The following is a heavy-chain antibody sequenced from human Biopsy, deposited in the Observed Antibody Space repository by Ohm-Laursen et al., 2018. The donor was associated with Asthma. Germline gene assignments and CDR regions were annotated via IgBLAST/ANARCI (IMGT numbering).Heavy chain of an antibody. CDR2: ISPDGRSA. CDR3: ARAGESDLVGGLDV. J-gene: IGHJ6*02. CDR1: GFTFGGYA. D-gene: IGHD2-21*01. Sequence: SLRLSCTASGFTFGGYAMSWARQAPGKGLEWVSTISPDGRSAYGPDSFRGRFTISRDNSRDTLYLQMRSLRADDTAVYYCARAGESDLVGGLDVWGQGTTVIVS. V-gene: IGHV3-23*01.